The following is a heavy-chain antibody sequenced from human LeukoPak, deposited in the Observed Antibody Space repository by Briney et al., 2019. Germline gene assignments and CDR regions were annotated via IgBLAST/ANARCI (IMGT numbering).Heavy chain of an antibody. Sequence: PGGSLRLSCAVSGFTFSSYWMDWVRQAPGKGLVWVSRINSDGRTTTYADSVKGRFTISRDNAKNTLYLQMYSLRAEDTAVYYCASPLTRGQKWLSYAFDIWGQGTMVTVSS. V-gene: IGHV3-74*01. D-gene: IGHD3-22*01. J-gene: IGHJ3*02. CDR1: GFTFSSYW. CDR3: ASPLTRGQKWLSYAFDI. CDR2: INSDGRTT.